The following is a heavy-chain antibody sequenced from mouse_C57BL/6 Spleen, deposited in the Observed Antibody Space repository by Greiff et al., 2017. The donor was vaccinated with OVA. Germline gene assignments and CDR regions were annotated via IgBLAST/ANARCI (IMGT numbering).Heavy chain of an antibody. CDR1: GYTFTSYW. Sequence: QVQLQQPGAELVKPGASVKLSCKASGYTFTSYWMHWVKQRPGQGLEWIGMIHPNSGSTNYNEKFKSKATLTVDKSSSTAYMQLSSLTSEDSAVYYCARWGPNYYGSSYGGDYWGQGTTLTVSS. J-gene: IGHJ2*01. CDR3: ARWGPNYYGSSYGGDY. D-gene: IGHD1-1*01. CDR2: IHPNSGST. V-gene: IGHV1-64*01.